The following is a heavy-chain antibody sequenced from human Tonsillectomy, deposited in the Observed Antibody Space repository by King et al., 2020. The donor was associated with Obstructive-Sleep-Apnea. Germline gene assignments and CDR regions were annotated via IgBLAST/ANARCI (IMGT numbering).Heavy chain of an antibody. CDR3: VTLTEPITAAGLRFDY. J-gene: IGHJ4*02. CDR2: FDPEHFET. D-gene: IGHD6-13*01. V-gene: IGHV1-24*01. CDR1: GYTLTEFS. Sequence: QLVQSGAEVKKPGASVKVSCKVSGYTLTEFSMHWVRQAPGKGLEWVGGFDPEHFETIYAQRFQGRVTMTEDTSTDTSYMELSSLRSEDTAVYFCVTLTEPITAAGLRFDYWGQGTLVTVSS.